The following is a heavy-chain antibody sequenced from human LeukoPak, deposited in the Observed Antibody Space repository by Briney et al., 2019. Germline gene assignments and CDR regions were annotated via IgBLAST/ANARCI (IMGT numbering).Heavy chain of an antibody. CDR3: TRDLGLRRMI. J-gene: IGHJ2*01. V-gene: IGHV3-48*04. Sequence: GGSLSLSCAASGLSLSSNNMHWVRQTPGGGLEWLSYISAGSGTVFSADSVKGRFSISRDNARESLFLQMNSLRVEDTGVYYCTRDLGLRRMIWGRGTLVIASP. CDR1: GLSLSSNN. CDR2: ISAGSGTV.